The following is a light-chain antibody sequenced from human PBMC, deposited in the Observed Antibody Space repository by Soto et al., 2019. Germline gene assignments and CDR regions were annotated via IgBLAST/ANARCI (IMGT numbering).Light chain of an antibody. CDR1: PSVSSY. J-gene: IGKJ1*01. CDR3: HQRINWPRT. CDR2: DAS. V-gene: IGKV3-11*01. Sequence: EIVLTQSPATLSLSPGERATLSCRASPSVSSYLAWYQQKPGQAPRLLIYDASNRATGIPARFSGSGSGTDFTLTISSLEPEDFAVYYCHQRINWPRTFGQGTKVEIK.